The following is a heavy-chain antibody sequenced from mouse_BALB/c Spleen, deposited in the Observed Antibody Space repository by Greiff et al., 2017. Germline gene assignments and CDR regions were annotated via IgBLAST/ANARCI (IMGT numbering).Heavy chain of an antibody. CDR1: GYTFTSYW. J-gene: IGHJ3*01. Sequence: QVHVKQSGAELAKPGASVKMSCKASGYTFTSYWMHWVKQRPGQGLEWIGYINPSTGYTEYNQKFKDKATLTADKSSSTAYMQLSSLTSEDSAVYYCARALLYGSPAWFAYWGQGTLVTVSA. D-gene: IGHD1-1*01. CDR3: ARALLYGSPAWFAY. V-gene: IGHV1-7*01. CDR2: INPSTGYT.